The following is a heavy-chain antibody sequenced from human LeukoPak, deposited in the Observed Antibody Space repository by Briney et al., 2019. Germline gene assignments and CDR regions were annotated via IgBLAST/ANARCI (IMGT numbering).Heavy chain of an antibody. CDR2: IYYSGSA. CDR1: GGSISSSSYY. J-gene: IGHJ4*02. CDR3: ARLVEMATK. D-gene: IGHD5-24*01. Sequence: PSETLSPTCTVSGGSISSSSYYWGWIRQPPGKGLEWIGSIYYSGSAYYNPSLKSRVTISVDTSKNQFSLKLTSVTAADTAVYYCARLVEMATKWGQGTLVTVSS. V-gene: IGHV4-39*01.